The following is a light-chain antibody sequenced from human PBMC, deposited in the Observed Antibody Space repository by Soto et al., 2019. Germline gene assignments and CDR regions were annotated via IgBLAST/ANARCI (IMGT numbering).Light chain of an antibody. CDR1: QDIRSS. CDR3: QQYNSYYSWT. V-gene: IGKV3-15*01. CDR2: GAS. Sequence: IVITQSPATLSVSPGEGVTLSCRASQDIRSSLAWYQQKPGQATRLLIYGASIRATGVPATFSGSGSGTEFTLTIRSLQPDDFAAYYYQQYNSYYSWTFGQGTKVDIK. J-gene: IGKJ1*01.